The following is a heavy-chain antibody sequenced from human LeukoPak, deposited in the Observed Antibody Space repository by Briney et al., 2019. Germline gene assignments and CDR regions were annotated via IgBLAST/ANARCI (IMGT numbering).Heavy chain of an antibody. J-gene: IGHJ3*02. CDR2: ISSSSSYI. CDR1: GFTFSSYS. CDR3: ARVVAATFGAFDI. D-gene: IGHD2-15*01. V-gene: IGHV3-21*01. Sequence: GGSLRLSCAASGFTFSSYSMNWVRQAPGKGLEWVSSISSSSSYIYYADSVKGRFTISRDNAKNSPYLQMNSLRAEDTAVYYCARVVAATFGAFDIWGQGTMVTVSS.